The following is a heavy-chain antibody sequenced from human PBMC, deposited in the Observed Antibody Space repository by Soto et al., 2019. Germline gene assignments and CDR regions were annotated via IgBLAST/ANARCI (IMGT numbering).Heavy chain of an antibody. J-gene: IGHJ6*02. CDR1: GYTFISHG. CDR3: ARVASSIVVVPDYGLDV. D-gene: IGHD2-15*01. Sequence: QVQLVQSGVEVKKPGASVKVSCKASGYTFISHGISWVRQAPGQGLEWMGWISGKNGNTNYAQKLQGRVTLTTDTSTSTAYMELRGLGSDDTAVYYCARVASSIVVVPDYGLDVWGQGTTGTVSS. CDR2: ISGKNGNT. V-gene: IGHV1-18*04.